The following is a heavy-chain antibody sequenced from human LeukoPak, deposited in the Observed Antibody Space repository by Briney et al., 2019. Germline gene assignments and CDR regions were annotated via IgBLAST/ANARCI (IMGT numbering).Heavy chain of an antibody. J-gene: IGHJ4*02. Sequence: PGGSLRLSCAASGFTFSDYYMSWIRQAPGKGLEWVPYISSSGSTIYYADSVKGRFTISRDNAKNSLYLQMNSLRAEDTAVYYCARGSSSWYRSFDYWGQGTLVTVSS. CDR1: GFTFSDYY. V-gene: IGHV3-11*04. D-gene: IGHD6-13*01. CDR3: ARGSSSWYRSFDY. CDR2: ISSSGSTI.